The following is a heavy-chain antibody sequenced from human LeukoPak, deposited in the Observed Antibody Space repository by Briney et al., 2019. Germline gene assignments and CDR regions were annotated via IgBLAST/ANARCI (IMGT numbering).Heavy chain of an antibody. Sequence: PSETLSLTCTVSGGSISSYYWSWIRQPAGKGLEWIGRIYTSGSTNYNPSLKSRVTMSVDTSKNQFSLKLSSVTAADTAVYYCARERLLEWLLKGVWDYWGQGTLVTVSS. CDR2: IYTSGST. J-gene: IGHJ4*02. CDR1: GGSISSYY. V-gene: IGHV4-4*07. D-gene: IGHD3-3*01. CDR3: ARERLLEWLLKGVWDY.